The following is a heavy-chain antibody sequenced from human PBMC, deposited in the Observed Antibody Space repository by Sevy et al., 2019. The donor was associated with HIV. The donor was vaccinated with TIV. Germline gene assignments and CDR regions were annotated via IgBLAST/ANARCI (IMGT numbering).Heavy chain of an antibody. CDR1: GFTFSSYA. CDR3: AKLSCSDGNCFSIDY. Sequence: GGSLRLSCAASGFTFSSYAMTWVRQAPGKGLEWVSGISASGASTYYADSVKGRFTISRDNSKNTLYLQINRLRAEDTAVYYCAKLSCSDGNCFSIDYWGQGTLVTVSS. D-gene: IGHD2-15*01. CDR2: ISASGAST. V-gene: IGHV3-23*01. J-gene: IGHJ4*02.